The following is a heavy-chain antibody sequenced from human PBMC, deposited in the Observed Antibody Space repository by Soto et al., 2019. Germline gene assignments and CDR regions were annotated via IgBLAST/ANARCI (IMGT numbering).Heavy chain of an antibody. J-gene: IGHJ3*02. CDR1: GFTFSSYA. CDR3: ASSLGYCSGGSCSARAAFDI. Sequence: QVQLVESGGGVVQPGRSLRLSCAASGFTFSSYAMHWVRQAPGKGLEWVAVISYGGSNKYYADSVKGRFTISRDNSKNTLYLQMNSLRAEDTAVYYCASSLGYCSGGSCSARAAFDIWGQGTMVTVSS. D-gene: IGHD2-15*01. V-gene: IGHV3-30-3*01. CDR2: ISYGGSNK.